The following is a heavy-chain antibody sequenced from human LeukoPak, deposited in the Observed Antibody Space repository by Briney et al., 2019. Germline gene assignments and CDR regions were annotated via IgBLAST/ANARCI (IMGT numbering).Heavy chain of an antibody. CDR1: GFTFSRYN. D-gene: IGHD2-15*01. Sequence: GGSLRLSCAASGFTFSRYNMNWVRQAPGKGLEWVSSISRTGNYIYYADSVKGRFTISRDNAQNSLFLQMNSLRVEDTAVYYCARVLETDCSGGSCYSGLDYWGQGTLVTVSS. J-gene: IGHJ4*02. CDR2: ISRTGNYI. CDR3: ARVLETDCSGGSCYSGLDY. V-gene: IGHV3-21*01.